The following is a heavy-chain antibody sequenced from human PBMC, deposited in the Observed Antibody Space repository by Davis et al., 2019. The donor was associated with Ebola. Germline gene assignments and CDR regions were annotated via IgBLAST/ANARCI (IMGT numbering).Heavy chain of an antibody. CDR3: ARLSSTWSSLYGMDV. V-gene: IGHV1-3*01. CDR1: AYTFTSYV. D-gene: IGHD6-13*01. Sequence: ASAKVFCKASAYTFTSYVLHSLRQAPGPGLECVGWNNPYTGDTKYSQKFQGRVTITRDTSATTAYMDLSSLRSEDTAVYFCARLSSTWSSLYGMDVWGQGTTVTVSS. J-gene: IGHJ6*02. CDR2: NNPYTGDT.